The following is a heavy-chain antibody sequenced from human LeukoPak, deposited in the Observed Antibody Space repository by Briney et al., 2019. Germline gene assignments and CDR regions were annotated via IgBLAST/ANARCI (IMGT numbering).Heavy chain of an antibody. CDR3: ARRRPELADGMDL. CDR2: IYPCDYDT. Sequence: GEALKISCKGSGYSLPSYWIGWVRHMPGEGLEWMGIIYPCDYDTRYSASCQGQDAIAADKSISTPYPQWSGLKPSDTAIHYCARRRPELADGMDLWRQGTTVSVSS. V-gene: IGHV5-51*01. CDR1: GYSLPSYW. D-gene: IGHD1-1*01. J-gene: IGHJ6*02.